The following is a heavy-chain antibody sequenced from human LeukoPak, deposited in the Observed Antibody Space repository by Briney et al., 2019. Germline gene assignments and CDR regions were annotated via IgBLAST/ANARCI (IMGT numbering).Heavy chain of an antibody. Sequence: SETLSLTCSVSGGSISSYYWSWIRQPPGKGLEWIGYIYYSGSTDFNPSLKSRVTISVDTSKNQFFLTLYSVTAADTAVYYCARLDFSNYLNDYWGQGTLVTVSS. CDR2: IYYSGST. V-gene: IGHV4-59*01. J-gene: IGHJ4*02. CDR1: GGSISSYY. CDR3: ARLDFSNYLNDY. D-gene: IGHD4-11*01.